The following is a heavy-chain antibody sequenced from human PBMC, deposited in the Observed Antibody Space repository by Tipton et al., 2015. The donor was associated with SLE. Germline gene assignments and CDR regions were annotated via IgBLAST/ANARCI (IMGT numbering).Heavy chain of an antibody. CDR2: IYHSGST. Sequence: TLSLTCAVSGYSISSGYYWGWIRQPPGKGLEWIGSIYHSGSTYYNPSLKSRVTISVDTSKNQFSLKLSSVTAADTAVYYCASRSDHGDWFDPWGQGTLVTVSS. CDR3: ASRSDHGDWFDP. V-gene: IGHV4-38-2*01. D-gene: IGHD1-14*01. J-gene: IGHJ5*02. CDR1: GYSISSGYY.